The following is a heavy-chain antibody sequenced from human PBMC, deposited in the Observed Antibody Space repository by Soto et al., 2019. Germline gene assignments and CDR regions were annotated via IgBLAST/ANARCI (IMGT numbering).Heavy chain of an antibody. J-gene: IGHJ2*01. CDR3: ARVDYGDYGWYFDL. V-gene: IGHV3-53*01. CDR1: GFTVTNKY. Sequence: EVQLVESGGGLIQPGGSLRLSCAASGFTVTNKYMTWGRQAPGKGMEWVSVIYSGGSTSYADSVNGRFTIARGNSKKILDLQMNSLRAEDTAVYYCARVDYGDYGWYFDLWGRGTMVTVSS. D-gene: IGHD4-17*01. CDR2: IYSGGST.